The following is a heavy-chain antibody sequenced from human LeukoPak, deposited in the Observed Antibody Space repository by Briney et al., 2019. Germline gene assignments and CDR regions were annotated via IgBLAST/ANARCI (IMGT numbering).Heavy chain of an antibody. D-gene: IGHD1-1*01. CDR3: ARYLGNWNDGRVELDH. V-gene: IGHV3-33*01. J-gene: IGHJ4*02. CDR2: IWYDGSKK. CDR1: GYTFSSHG. Sequence: PGGSLRLSCAASGYTFSSHGMNWVRQAPGKGLEWVAVIWYDGSKKYYADSVKGRFTISRDDSKNTLYLQVNSLRAEDTAVYYCARYLGNWNDGRVELDHWGQGTLVTVSS.